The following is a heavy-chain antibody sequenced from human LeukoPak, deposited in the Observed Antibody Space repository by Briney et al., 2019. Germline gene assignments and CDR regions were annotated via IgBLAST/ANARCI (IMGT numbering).Heavy chain of an antibody. CDR1: GFTFSDYY. CDR3: ASCYGSPDAFDI. Sequence: PGGSLRLSCAASGFTFSDYYMSWIRQAPGKGLEWVSYISSSGSTIYYADSVKGRFTISRDNAKKSLYLQMNSLRAEDTAVYYCASCYGSPDAFDIWGQGTMVTVSS. J-gene: IGHJ3*02. CDR2: ISSSGSTI. V-gene: IGHV3-11*04. D-gene: IGHD6-13*01.